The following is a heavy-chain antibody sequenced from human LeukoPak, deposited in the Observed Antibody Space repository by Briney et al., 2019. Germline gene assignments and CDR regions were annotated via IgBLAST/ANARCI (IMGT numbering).Heavy chain of an antibody. V-gene: IGHV3-23*01. J-gene: IGHJ4*02. Sequence: GGSLRLSCAASGFTFSSYAMSWVRQAPGKGLEWVSAISGSGGSTYYADSVKGRFTISRDNSKNTLYLQMNSLRAEDTAVYYCAKDGTMERYYNFWSGYCYFDYWGQGTLVTVSS. D-gene: IGHD3-3*01. CDR1: GFTFSSYA. CDR2: ISGSGGST. CDR3: AKDGTMERYYNFWSGYCYFDY.